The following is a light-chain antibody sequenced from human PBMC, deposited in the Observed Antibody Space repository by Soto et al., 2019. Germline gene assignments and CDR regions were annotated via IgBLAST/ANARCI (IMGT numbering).Light chain of an antibody. Sequence: DVQMTQSPSSLSASVGDGVTITCRASQGITNYLAWYQQKPGKVPKLLIYAASTLQSGVPSRFSGSGSGTDFTLTITTLQPEDVATYYCQKYDGAPLTFGGGTKVEIK. CDR3: QKYDGAPLT. J-gene: IGKJ4*01. CDR1: QGITNY. CDR2: AAS. V-gene: IGKV1-27*01.